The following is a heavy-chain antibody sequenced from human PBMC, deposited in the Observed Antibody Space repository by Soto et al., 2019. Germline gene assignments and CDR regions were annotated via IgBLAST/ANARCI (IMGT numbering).Heavy chain of an antibody. CDR1: GYTFTSYG. CDR2: ISAYNGNT. D-gene: IGHD2-15*01. V-gene: IGHV1-18*04. J-gene: IGHJ3*02. Sequence: ASVKVSCKASGYTFTSYGISWVRQAPGQGLEWMGWISAYNGNTNYAQKLQGRVTMTTDTSTSTAYMELRSLRSDDTAVYYCARDLDIVVVVAATGGDAFDTWGQGTMVTVSS. CDR3: ARDLDIVVVVAATGGDAFDT.